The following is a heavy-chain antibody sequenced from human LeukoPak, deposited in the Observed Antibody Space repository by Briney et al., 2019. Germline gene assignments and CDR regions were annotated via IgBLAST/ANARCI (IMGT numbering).Heavy chain of an antibody. CDR3: SRDRHGSGIAQSLDP. D-gene: IGHD3-10*01. CDR2: IYSSGST. V-gene: IGHV4-59*01. Sequence: PSETLSLTCSVSGGSISNYYWSWIWQPPAKGLEWIAYIYSSGSTNYNPSLKSRVTISVDTSKNQFSLKLSSVTTADTAIYYCSRDRHGSGIAQSLDPWAQGTLVTVSS. CDR1: GGSISNYY. J-gene: IGHJ5*02.